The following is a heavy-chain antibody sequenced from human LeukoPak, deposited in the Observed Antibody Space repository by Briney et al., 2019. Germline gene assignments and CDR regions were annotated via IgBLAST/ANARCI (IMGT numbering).Heavy chain of an antibody. CDR1: GYSFTSYW. CDR3: ARQRYCSSTSCLSAYYFDY. Sequence: GESLKISCKGSGYSFTSYWIGWVRQMPGKGLEWMGIIYPGDSDTRYSLSFQGQVTISADKSISTAYLQWSSLKASDTAMYYCARQRYCSSTSCLSAYYFDYWGQGTLVTVSS. J-gene: IGHJ4*02. D-gene: IGHD2-2*01. V-gene: IGHV5-51*01. CDR2: IYPGDSDT.